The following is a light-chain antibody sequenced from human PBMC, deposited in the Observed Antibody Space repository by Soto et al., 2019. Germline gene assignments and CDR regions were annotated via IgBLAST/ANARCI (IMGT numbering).Light chain of an antibody. J-gene: IGKJ2*01. CDR3: QQYNSFPYT. CDR1: QSISSW. CDR2: KAS. Sequence: DIPMTQSPSTLSASVGDRVTITCRASQSISSWLAWYQQKPGKAPKLLIYKASSLESGVPSSFSGSGSGTEFTLTISSLQPDDFATYYCQQYNSFPYTFGQRTKLEIK. V-gene: IGKV1-5*03.